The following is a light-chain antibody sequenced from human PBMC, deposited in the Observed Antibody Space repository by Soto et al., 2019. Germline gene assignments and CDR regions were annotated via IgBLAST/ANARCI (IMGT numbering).Light chain of an antibody. V-gene: IGKV3-20*01. Sequence: ENVLTQSPGTLSLSPGARATLSCRASQTLSANFLAWYQQKPGQAPKLVIYGVSKRATGIPDRFSGSGSGTDFTLTIARLEPEDFAMYYCQQNKDWPGTFGQGTKVEIK. CDR3: QQNKDWPGT. CDR1: QTLSANF. J-gene: IGKJ1*01. CDR2: GVS.